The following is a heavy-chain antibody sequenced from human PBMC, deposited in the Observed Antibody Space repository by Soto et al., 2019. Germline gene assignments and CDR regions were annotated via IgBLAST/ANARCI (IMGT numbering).Heavy chain of an antibody. J-gene: IGHJ4*01. CDR3: ARDSEYGSGASVNHYLDY. CDR2: INPKSGGT. CDR1: GYTFSAYY. V-gene: IGHV1-2*02. Sequence: GASVKVSCKTSGYTFSAYYMHWVRQAPGQGLEWMGWINPKSGGTLYAQKFQGRVTMSRDNAKNSVYLQMDSLRAEDTAVYYCARDSEYGSGASVNHYLDYWGHGTLVTVSS. D-gene: IGHD3-10*01.